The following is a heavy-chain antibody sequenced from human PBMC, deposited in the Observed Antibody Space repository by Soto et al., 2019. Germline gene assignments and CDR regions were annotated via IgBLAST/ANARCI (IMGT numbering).Heavy chain of an antibody. Sequence: SGTLSLTCTVSGGSISPHYWSWIPQPPGKGLEWIGYIYFSGSTNYNPSLKSRVTISVDTSNNQFSLKLSSVTAADTAVYFCARGGARLNSWGQGTMVSVSS. CDR3: ARGGARLNS. CDR1: GGSISPHY. D-gene: IGHD6-6*01. V-gene: IGHV4-59*11. CDR2: IYFSGST. J-gene: IGHJ4*02.